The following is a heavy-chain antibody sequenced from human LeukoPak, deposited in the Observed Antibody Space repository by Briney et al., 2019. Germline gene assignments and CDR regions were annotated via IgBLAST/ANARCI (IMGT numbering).Heavy chain of an antibody. CDR1: GFTFSSYS. CDR3: ARAHHRRVYDYVWGSYPY. D-gene: IGHD3-16*02. J-gene: IGHJ4*02. CDR2: ISSSSSTI. V-gene: IGHV3-48*01. Sequence: PGGSLRLSCAASGFTFSSYSMNWVRQAPGKGLEWVSYISSSSSTIYYADSVKGRFTISRDNAKNSLYLQMNRLRAEDTAVYYCARAHHRRVYDYVWGSYPYWGQGTLVTVSS.